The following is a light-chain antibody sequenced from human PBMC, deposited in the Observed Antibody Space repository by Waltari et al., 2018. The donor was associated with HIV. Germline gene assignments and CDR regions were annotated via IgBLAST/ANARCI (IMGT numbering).Light chain of an antibody. CDR2: EVS. J-gene: IGLJ1*01. Sequence: QSALTQPPSASGSPGQSVTISCTGTSSDVGGYNYVSWYQQHPDKAPKVMIYEVSKRPSGVPYRFSGSKSGNTASLTVSGLQAEDEADYYCISYAGSNNYVFGTGTKVTVL. V-gene: IGLV2-8*01. CDR1: SSDVGGYNY. CDR3: ISYAGSNNYV.